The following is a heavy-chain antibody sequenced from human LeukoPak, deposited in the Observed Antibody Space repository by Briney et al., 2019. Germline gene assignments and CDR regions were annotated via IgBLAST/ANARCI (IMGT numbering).Heavy chain of an antibody. J-gene: IGHJ3*02. CDR3: ASLTGTTDTSGAFDI. Sequence: GESLKISCKGSGYSFTSYWTGWVRQMPGKGLEWMGIIYPGDSDTRYSPSFQGQVTISADKSISTAYLQWSSLKASDTAMYYCASLTGTTDTSGAFDIWGQGTMVTVSS. CDR2: IYPGDSDT. V-gene: IGHV5-51*01. CDR1: GYSFTSYW. D-gene: IGHD1-20*01.